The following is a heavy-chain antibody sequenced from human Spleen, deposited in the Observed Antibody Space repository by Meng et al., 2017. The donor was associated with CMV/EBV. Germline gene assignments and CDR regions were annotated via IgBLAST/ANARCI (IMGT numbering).Heavy chain of an antibody. CDR1: GYTLTELS. J-gene: IGHJ6*02. CDR3: ATFDCSRTSCYASYYYYYGMDV. D-gene: IGHD2-2*01. Sequence: ASVKVSCKVSGYTLTELSMHWVRQAPGKGPEWMGGFDREDGETIYAEKFQGRVIMTEDTSTGTAYMELSSLRSEDTAVYYCATFDCSRTSCYASYYYYYGMDVWGQGTTVTVSS. V-gene: IGHV1-24*01. CDR2: FDREDGET.